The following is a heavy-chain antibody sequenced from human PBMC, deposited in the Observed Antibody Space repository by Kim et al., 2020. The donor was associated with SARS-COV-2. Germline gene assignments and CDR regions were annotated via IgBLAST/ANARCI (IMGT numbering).Heavy chain of an antibody. CDR3: AKREITTWSGFHY. CDR2: IEGSGSTT. D-gene: IGHD1-26*01. V-gene: IGHV3-23*01. Sequence: GGSLRLSCAASGFTFSSHVMNWVRQAPGKGLEWVSAIEGSGSTTYYAGSVKGRFTISRDNFKDTVYLEMNSLRTEDTAIYYCAKREITTWSGFHYWGQGTLVTVSS. CDR1: GFTFSSHV. J-gene: IGHJ4*02.